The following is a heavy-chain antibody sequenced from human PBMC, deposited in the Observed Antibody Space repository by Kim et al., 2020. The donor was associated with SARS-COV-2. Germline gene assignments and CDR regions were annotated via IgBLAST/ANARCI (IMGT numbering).Heavy chain of an antibody. CDR1: GFTFDDYA. Sequence: GGSLRLSCAASGFTFDDYAMHWVRQAPGKGLEWVSLISGDGGSTYYADSVKGRFTIPRDNSKNSLYLQMNSLRTEDTALYYCAKDIWYSGSYYTLHPLDYWGQGTLVTVSS. D-gene: IGHD1-26*01. V-gene: IGHV3-43*02. CDR2: ISGDGGST. J-gene: IGHJ4*02. CDR3: AKDIWYSGSYYTLHPLDY.